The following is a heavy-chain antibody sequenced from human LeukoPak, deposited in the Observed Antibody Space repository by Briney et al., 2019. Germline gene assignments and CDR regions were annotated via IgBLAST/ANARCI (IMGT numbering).Heavy chain of an antibody. Sequence: GGSLRLSCAASGFTFSNFGMHWVRQAPGKGLEWVAVIWYDGSNKYYADSVKGRFTVSRDNFKNTVYLQMNSLRAEDTAVYYCARDPGDYVGNDAFDIWGQGTMVTVSS. D-gene: IGHD4-17*01. CDR3: ARDPGDYVGNDAFDI. CDR1: GFTFSNFG. CDR2: IWYDGSNK. V-gene: IGHV3-33*01. J-gene: IGHJ3*02.